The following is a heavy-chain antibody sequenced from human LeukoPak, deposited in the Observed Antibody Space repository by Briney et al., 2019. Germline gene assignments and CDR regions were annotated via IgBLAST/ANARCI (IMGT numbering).Heavy chain of an antibody. CDR2: INHSGST. V-gene: IGHV4-34*01. D-gene: IGHD7-27*01. CDR1: GGSFSGYY. J-gene: IGHJ3*02. CDR3: ARAQTGAILGRYAFDI. Sequence: KPSDTLSLTCAVYGGSFSGYYWIWLRQPPGKGLDWIGEINHSGSTHYNPSLKSRVTIPVDTSKNQFSLKLSSVTAADTAVYYCARAQTGAILGRYAFDIWGQGTMVTVSS.